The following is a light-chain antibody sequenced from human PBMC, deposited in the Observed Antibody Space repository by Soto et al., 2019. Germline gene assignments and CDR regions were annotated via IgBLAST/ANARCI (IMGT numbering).Light chain of an antibody. V-gene: IGLV1-40*01. CDR3: QSYDSSLSGHVV. Sequence: QSALTQPPSVSGAPGQRVTISCTGSSSNIGAGYDVHWYQQLPGTAPKLLIYGNSNRPSGVPDRFSGSKSGTSASQAITGLQAEDEADYYCQSYDSSLSGHVVFGGGTKVTVL. CDR2: GNS. J-gene: IGLJ2*01. CDR1: SSNIGAGYD.